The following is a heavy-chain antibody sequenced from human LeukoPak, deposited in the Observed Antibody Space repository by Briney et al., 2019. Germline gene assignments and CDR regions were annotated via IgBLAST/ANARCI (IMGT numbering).Heavy chain of an antibody. CDR3: ARYPITGTTD. CDR2: VNRDGSGT. J-gene: IGHJ4*02. D-gene: IGHD1-7*01. V-gene: IGHV3-7*01. CDR1: GFALSSHW. Sequence: PGGSLRLSCAASGFALSSHWMTWVRQVPGRGPEWVANVNRDGSGTYYLDSVKGRFTISKDNAKNSLYLQMNSLRAEDTAVYYCARYPITGTTDWGQGTLVTVSS.